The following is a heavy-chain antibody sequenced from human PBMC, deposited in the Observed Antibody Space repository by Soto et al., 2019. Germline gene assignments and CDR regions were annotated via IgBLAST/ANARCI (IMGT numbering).Heavy chain of an antibody. Sequence: QVQLVQSGAEVKKPGSSVKVSCKASGGTFSSYTISWVRQAPGQGLEWMGRIIPILGIANYAQKFQGRVTINADKSTSTAYMELSSLRSEDTAVYYCARVRYCGGDCYARFDYWGQGTLVTVSS. J-gene: IGHJ4*02. CDR2: IIPILGIA. CDR1: GGTFSSYT. CDR3: ARVRYCGGDCYARFDY. D-gene: IGHD2-21*02. V-gene: IGHV1-69*02.